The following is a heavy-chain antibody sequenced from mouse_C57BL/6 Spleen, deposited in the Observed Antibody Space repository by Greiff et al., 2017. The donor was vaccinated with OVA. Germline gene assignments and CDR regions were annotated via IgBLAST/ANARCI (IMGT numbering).Heavy chain of an antibody. Sequence: EVQLQQSGAELVKPGASVKLSCTASGFNIKDYYMHWVKQRTEQGLEWIGRIDPEDGETKYAPQFQGKATITADTSSNTAYLQLSSLTSEDTAVYYCARGYGSSYEDAMDYWGQGTSVTVSS. CDR1: GFNIKDYY. CDR2: IDPEDGET. D-gene: IGHD1-1*01. V-gene: IGHV14-2*01. CDR3: ARGYGSSYEDAMDY. J-gene: IGHJ4*01.